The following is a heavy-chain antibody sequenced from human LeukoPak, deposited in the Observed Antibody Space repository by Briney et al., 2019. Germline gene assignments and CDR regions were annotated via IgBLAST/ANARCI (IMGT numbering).Heavy chain of an antibody. V-gene: IGHV4-4*02. CDR3: AREVRAAAGNWFDP. CDR1: GGSISSSNW. CDR2: IYHSGST. J-gene: IGHJ5*02. Sequence: SETLSLTCAVSGGSISSSNWWSWVRQPPGKGLEWIGEIYHSGSTNYNPSLKSRVTISVDMSKKQFSLKLSSVTAADTAGYYCAREVRAAAGNWFDPWGQGTLVTVSS. D-gene: IGHD6-13*01.